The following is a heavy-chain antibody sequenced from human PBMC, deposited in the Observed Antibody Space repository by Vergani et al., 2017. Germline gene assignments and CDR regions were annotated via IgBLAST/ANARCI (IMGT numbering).Heavy chain of an antibody. J-gene: IGHJ4*02. V-gene: IGHV3-7*03. D-gene: IGHD6-19*01. CDR3: ARVGLRSGWACDY. CDR1: GFTFSIYW. CDR2: IKEDGSEK. Sequence: EVQLVESGGGLVQPGGSLRLSCAASGFTFSIYWTSWVRQAPGKGLEWVANIKEDGSEKYYVDSVKGRFTISRDNAKNSLFLQMNSLRAEDTAVDYWARVGLRSGWACDYWGQGTLVTVSS.